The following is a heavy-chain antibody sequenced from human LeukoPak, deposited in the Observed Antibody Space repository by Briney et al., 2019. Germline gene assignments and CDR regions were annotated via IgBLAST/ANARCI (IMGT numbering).Heavy chain of an antibody. CDR1: GGAIRSGDYY. Sequence: SQTLSLTCTVSGGAIRSGDYYWSWIRRPPGGSLEWIGYISYSGNTYYNPSLKSRVTISLDTSKSQFSLKLSSVTAADTAVYFCASTNCSSSNCFGANWFDPWGQGTLVTVSS. D-gene: IGHD2-2*01. CDR3: ASTNCSSSNCFGANWFDP. CDR2: ISYSGNT. J-gene: IGHJ5*02. V-gene: IGHV4-30-4*08.